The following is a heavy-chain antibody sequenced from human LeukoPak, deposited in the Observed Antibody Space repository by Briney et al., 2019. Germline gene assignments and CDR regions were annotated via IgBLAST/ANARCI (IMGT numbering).Heavy chain of an antibody. J-gene: IGHJ4*02. V-gene: IGHV1-18*01. CDR2: ISAYNGNT. Sequence: ASVKVSCKASGGTFRSYAITWMRQAPGQGLEWMGWISAYNGNTNYAQKLQGRVTMTTDTSTSTAYMELRSLRSDDTAVYYCARENGGLIDYWGQGTLVTVSS. CDR1: GGTFRSYA. D-gene: IGHD1-1*01. CDR3: ARENGGLIDY.